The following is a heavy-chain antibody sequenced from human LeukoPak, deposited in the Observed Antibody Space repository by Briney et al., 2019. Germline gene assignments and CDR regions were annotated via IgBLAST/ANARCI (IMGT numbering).Heavy chain of an antibody. D-gene: IGHD6-19*01. Sequence: ASVKVSCKTSGYTFTDHDMHWVRQAPGQGLEWMGWISAYNGNTNYAQKLQGRVTMTTDTSTSTAYMELRSLRSDDTAVYYCARVSSVAGTRYDAFDIWGQGTMVTVSS. CDR1: GYTFTDHD. V-gene: IGHV1-18*04. CDR2: ISAYNGNT. J-gene: IGHJ3*02. CDR3: ARVSSVAGTRYDAFDI.